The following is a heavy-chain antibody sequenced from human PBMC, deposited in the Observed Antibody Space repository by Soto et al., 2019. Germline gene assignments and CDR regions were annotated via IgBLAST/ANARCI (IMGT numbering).Heavy chain of an antibody. CDR2: IYDSGST. CDR1: GDSLKNHY. J-gene: IGHJ6*02. Sequence: SETLSLTCSVSGDSLKNHYWAWIRHSPGKGLEWIGNIYDSGSTNYNPSLKSRVTISVDKSKNQFSLKLSSVTAADTAVYYCARHGSGSYYYYYYYGMDVWGQGTTVTVSS. V-gene: IGHV4-59*08. D-gene: IGHD1-26*01. CDR3: ARHGSGSYYYYYYYGMDV.